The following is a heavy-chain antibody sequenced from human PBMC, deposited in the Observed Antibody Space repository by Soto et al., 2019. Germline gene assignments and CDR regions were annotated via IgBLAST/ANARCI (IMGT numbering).Heavy chain of an antibody. CDR1: GGTFSSYA. CDR2: IIPIFGTA. Sequence: QVQLVQSGAEVKKPGSSVKVSCKASGGTFSSYAISWVRQAPGQGLEWMGGIIPIFGTANYAQKFQGRVTITADESTSTAYMELNSLRSEDTAVYYCVRMSSSSWSYYFDYWGQGTLVTVSS. J-gene: IGHJ4*02. CDR3: VRMSSSSWSYYFDY. D-gene: IGHD6-13*01. V-gene: IGHV1-69*01.